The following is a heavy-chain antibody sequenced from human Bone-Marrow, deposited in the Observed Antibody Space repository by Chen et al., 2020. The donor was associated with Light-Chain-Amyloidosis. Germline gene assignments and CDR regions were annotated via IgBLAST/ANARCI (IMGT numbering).Heavy chain of an antibody. CDR1: GYTFTGYY. CDR3: ARGVVVVAATPNYNWFDP. V-gene: IGHV1-2*02. CDR2: INPNSGGT. D-gene: IGHD2-15*01. J-gene: IGHJ5*02. Sequence: QVQLVQSGAEVKKPGASVKVSCKASGYTFTGYYMHWVRQAPGQGLEWMGWINPNSGGTNYAQKFQGRVTMTRDTSISTAYMELSRLRSDDTAVYYCARGVVVVAATPNYNWFDPWGQGTLVTVSS.